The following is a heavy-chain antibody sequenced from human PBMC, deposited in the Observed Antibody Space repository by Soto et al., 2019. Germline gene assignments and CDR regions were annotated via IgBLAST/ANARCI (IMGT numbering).Heavy chain of an antibody. Sequence: SETLSLTCTVSGGSISSGGYYWSWIRQHPGKGLEWIGYIFYSGSTNYNPSLKSRVTISVDTSKNQFSLKLTSVTAADTAVYYCARGGDYGDLGAFDFWGQGTMVTVSS. CDR1: GGSISSGGYY. CDR2: IFYSGST. CDR3: ARGGDYGDLGAFDF. V-gene: IGHV4-31*03. D-gene: IGHD4-17*01. J-gene: IGHJ3*01.